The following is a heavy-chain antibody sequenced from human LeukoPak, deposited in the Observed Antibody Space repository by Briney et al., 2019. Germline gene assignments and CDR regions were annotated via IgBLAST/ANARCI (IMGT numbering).Heavy chain of an antibody. CDR2: INPNSGGT. J-gene: IGHJ3*02. D-gene: IGHD4-11*01. CDR3: ARAYSEISYDAFDI. CDR1: GYTFTGYY. Sequence: ASVKVSCKASGYTFTGYYMHWVRQAPGQGLEWMGWINPNSGGTDYAQKFQGRVTMTRDTSISTAYMELSRLRSDDTAVYYCARAYSEISYDAFDIWGQGTMVTVSS. V-gene: IGHV1-2*02.